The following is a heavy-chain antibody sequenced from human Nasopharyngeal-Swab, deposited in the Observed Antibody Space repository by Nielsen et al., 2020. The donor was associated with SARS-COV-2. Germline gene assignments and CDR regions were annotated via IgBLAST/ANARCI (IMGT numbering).Heavy chain of an antibody. D-gene: IGHD2-21*01. V-gene: IGHV3-23*01. CDR1: GFTFSSYA. Sequence: GGSLRLSCEGSGFTFSSYAMSWVRQAPGKGLEWVSGIDDSGYVTYYAESVKGRFPISRDNSKNILYLQMNSLRADDTAVYYCVGHSAGLFYFGMDVWGQGTTVTVSS. J-gene: IGHJ6*02. CDR2: IDDSGYVT. CDR3: VGHSAGLFYFGMDV.